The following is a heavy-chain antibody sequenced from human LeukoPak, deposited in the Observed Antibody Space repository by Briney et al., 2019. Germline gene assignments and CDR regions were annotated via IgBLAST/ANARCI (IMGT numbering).Heavy chain of an antibody. J-gene: IGHJ3*02. Sequence: SKTLSLTCTVSGVSISSYYWSWIRQPAGKGLEWIGRIYTSGSTNYNPSLKSRVTMSVDTSKNQFSLKLSSVTAADTAVYYCARDPMVRGVILDAFDIWGQGTMVTVSS. CDR2: IYTSGST. V-gene: IGHV4-4*07. D-gene: IGHD3-10*01. CDR3: ARDPMVRGVILDAFDI. CDR1: GVSISSYY.